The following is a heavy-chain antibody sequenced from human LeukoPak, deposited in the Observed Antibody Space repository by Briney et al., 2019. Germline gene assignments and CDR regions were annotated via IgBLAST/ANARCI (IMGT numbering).Heavy chain of an antibody. J-gene: IGHJ6*03. CDR3: TRHLIVVVPADYYYMDV. V-gene: IGHV3-73*01. CDR2: IRSKANSYAT. Sequence: GGSLRLSCAASGFTFSGSAMHWVRQASGKGLEWVGRIRSKANSYATAYAASVKGRFTISRDDSKNTAYLQMNSLKTEDTAVYYCTRHLIVVVPADYYYMDVWGKGTTVTVSS. CDR1: GFTFSGSA. D-gene: IGHD2-2*01.